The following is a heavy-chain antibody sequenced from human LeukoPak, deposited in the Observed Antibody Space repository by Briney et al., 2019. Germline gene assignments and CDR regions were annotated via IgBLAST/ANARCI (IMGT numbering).Heavy chain of an antibody. V-gene: IGHV1-2*02. J-gene: IGHJ4*02. CDR2: INPNSGGT. CDR1: GYTFTSYY. Sequence: ASVKVSCKASGYTFTSYYMHWVRQAPGRGLEWMGWINPNSGGTNYAQKFQGRVTMTRDTSISTAYMELSRLRSDDTAVYYCARVFLTGWSGLGYWGQGTLVTVSS. D-gene: IGHD3-10*02. CDR3: ARVFLTGWSGLGY.